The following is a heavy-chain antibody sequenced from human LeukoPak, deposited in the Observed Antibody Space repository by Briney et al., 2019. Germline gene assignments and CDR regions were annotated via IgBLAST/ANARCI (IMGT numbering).Heavy chain of an antibody. D-gene: IGHD6-13*01. CDR1: GGSISSSSYY. V-gene: IGHV4-39*01. Sequence: SETLSLTCPVSGGSISSSSYYWGWIRQPPGKGLEWIGSIYYSGSTYYNPSLKSRVTISVDTSKNQFSLKLSSVTAADTAVYYCARHSRSSWEFDPWGQGTLVTVSS. CDR3: ARHSRSSWEFDP. J-gene: IGHJ5*02. CDR2: IYYSGST.